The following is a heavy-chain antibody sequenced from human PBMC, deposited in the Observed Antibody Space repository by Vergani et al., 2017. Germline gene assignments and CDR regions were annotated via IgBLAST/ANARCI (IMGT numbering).Heavy chain of an antibody. CDR3: AKDRSQQLVEEVDGMDV. D-gene: IGHD6-13*01. V-gene: IGHV3-43D*03. Sequence: EVQLVESGGVVVQPGGSLRLSCAASGFNFDDYAMHWVRQAPGKGLEWVSLISWDGGSTYYADSVKGRFTISRDNSKNSLYLHMNSLRAEDTALYYCAKDRSQQLVEEVDGMDVWGQGTTVTVSS. CDR2: ISWDGGST. CDR1: GFNFDDYA. J-gene: IGHJ6*02.